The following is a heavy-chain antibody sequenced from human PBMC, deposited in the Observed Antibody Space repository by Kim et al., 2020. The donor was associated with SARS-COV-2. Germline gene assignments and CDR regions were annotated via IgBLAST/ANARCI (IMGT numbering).Heavy chain of an antibody. J-gene: IGHJ6*01. CDR1: GGSISSSSYY. CDR3: SCLVYGYNEYYYYGMDV. D-gene: IGHD5-12*01. V-gene: IGHV4-39*01. CDR2: IYYSGST. Sequence: SETLSLTCTVSGGSISSSSYYWGWMRQPPGQGLVWIGSIYYSGSTNYNPSRKIHVTISVDTSTNQVSLKLNSATAADTSAYYCSCLVYGYNEYYYYGMDV.